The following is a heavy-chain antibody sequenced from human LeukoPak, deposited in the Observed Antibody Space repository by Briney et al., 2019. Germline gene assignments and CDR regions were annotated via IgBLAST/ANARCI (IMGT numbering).Heavy chain of an antibody. V-gene: IGHV4-61*08. D-gene: IGHD3-16*02. CDR1: GGSFNSGDYY. Sequence: SETLSLTCTVSGGSFNSGDYYWSWIRQPPGKGLEWIGNVYYSGSTNYNLFLKSRVTISVDTSKNQFSLKLTSVTAADTAVYYCARDRDVAIIGYYYGMDVWGQGTTVTVSS. CDR3: ARDRDVAIIGYYYGMDV. J-gene: IGHJ6*02. CDR2: VYYSGST.